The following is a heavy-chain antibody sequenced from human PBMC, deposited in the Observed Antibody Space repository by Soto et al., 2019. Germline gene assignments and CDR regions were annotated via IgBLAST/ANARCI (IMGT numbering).Heavy chain of an antibody. CDR1: GYTFTDYW. Sequence: PGESLTISCNASGYTFTDYWICWVRQLPRTGLEWMGIIYPGDSDTRYSPSFQGHVTITADKSTGSSYLHWNTRKASDTAIYYLATHISNSRYYHYDLYVWGKGSTVTTAS. V-gene: IGHV5-51*01. D-gene: IGHD4-4*01. CDR2: IYPGDSDT. J-gene: IGHJ6*01. CDR3: ATHISNSRYYHYDLYV.